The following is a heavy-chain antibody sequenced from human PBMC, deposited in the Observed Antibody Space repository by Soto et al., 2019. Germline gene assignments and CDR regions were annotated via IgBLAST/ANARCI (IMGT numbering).Heavy chain of an antibody. V-gene: IGHV4-59*01. D-gene: IGHD3-16*01. Sequence: QVQLQESGPGLVKPSETLSLICTVSGGSISSYYWTWIRQPPGKGLEWIGYISYSGSTKYNPSLKSRLTILLDTPKNQFSLKLSSVAAADTAVYYCAGGGFASDIWGQGTMVTVSS. CDR1: GGSISSYY. J-gene: IGHJ3*02. CDR2: ISYSGST. CDR3: AGGGFASDI.